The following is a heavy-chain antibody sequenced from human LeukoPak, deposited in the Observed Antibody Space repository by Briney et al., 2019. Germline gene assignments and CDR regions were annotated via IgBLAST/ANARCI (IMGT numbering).Heavy chain of an antibody. J-gene: IGHJ5*02. CDR3: ARSLSSGWYGVRSLWFDL. Sequence: PSQTLSLTCTVSGGSISSGDYYGGWVRQPRGRGLEWIGYIYYSGSTYYNPSLKSRVTISVDTSKNQFSLKLSSVTAADTAVYYCARSLSSGWYGVRSLWFDLWGQGTLVTVSS. V-gene: IGHV4-30-4*01. CDR2: IYYSGST. D-gene: IGHD6-19*01. CDR1: GGSISSGDYY.